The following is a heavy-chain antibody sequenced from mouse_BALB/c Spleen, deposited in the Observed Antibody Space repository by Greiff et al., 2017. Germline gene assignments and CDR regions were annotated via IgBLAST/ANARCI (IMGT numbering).Heavy chain of an antibody. Sequence: EVMLVESGGGLVQPGGSLKLSCAASGFTFSSYGMSWVRQTPDKRLELVATINSNGGSTYYPDSVKGRFTISRDNAKNTLYLQMSSLKSEDTAMYYCARGLYGHGDEGFAYWGQGTLVTVSA. V-gene: IGHV5-6-3*01. J-gene: IGHJ3*01. CDR2: INSNGGST. CDR1: GFTFSSYG. D-gene: IGHD2-2*01. CDR3: ARGLYGHGDEGFAY.